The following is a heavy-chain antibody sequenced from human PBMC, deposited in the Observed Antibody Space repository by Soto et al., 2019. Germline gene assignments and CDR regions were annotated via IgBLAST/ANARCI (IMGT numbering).Heavy chain of an antibody. CDR3: SSRSGQLPYYFDY. V-gene: IGHV1-18*01. J-gene: IGHJ4*02. CDR1: GYTFSNYG. D-gene: IGHD6-6*01. CDR2: ISVYNGNT. Sequence: QVQLVQSGAEVKKPGASVKVSCKASGYTFSNYGISWVRQSPGQGLEWMGWISVYNGNTNYAQERQGIVTMTTDTSTSTAYMELRSLRSDDTAVYYCSSRSGQLPYYFDYWGQGPLVTVSS.